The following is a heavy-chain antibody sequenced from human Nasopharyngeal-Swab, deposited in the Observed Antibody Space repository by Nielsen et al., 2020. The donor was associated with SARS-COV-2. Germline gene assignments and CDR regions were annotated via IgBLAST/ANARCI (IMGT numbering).Heavy chain of an antibody. CDR2: FDPEDGET. D-gene: IGHD3-9*01. V-gene: IGHV1-24*01. CDR3: ATGPGILTGANWFDP. J-gene: IGHJ5*02. CDR1: GYTLTELS. Sequence: ASVKVSCKVSGYTLTELSMHWVRQDPGKGLEWMGGFDPEDGETSYAQKFQGRVTMTEDTSTDTAYMELSSLRSEDTAVYYCATGPGILTGANWFDPWGQGTLVTVSS.